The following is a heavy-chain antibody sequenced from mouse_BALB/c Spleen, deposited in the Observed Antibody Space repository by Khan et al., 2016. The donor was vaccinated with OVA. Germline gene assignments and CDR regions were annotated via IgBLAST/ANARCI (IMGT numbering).Heavy chain of an antibody. CDR1: GFSLTSYD. CDR2: IWTGGGT. J-gene: IGHJ4*01. Sequence: QVQLKESGPGLVAPSQSLSITCTVSGFSLTSYDISWIRQPPGKGLEWLGVIWTGGGTNYNSAFMSRLSISKDNSKSQVFLKMNSLQIDDTAIYXSVIGGVRDDYYYAMDYWGQGTSVTVSS. D-gene: IGHD2-14*01. V-gene: IGHV2-9-2*01. CDR3: VIGGVRDDYYYAMDY.